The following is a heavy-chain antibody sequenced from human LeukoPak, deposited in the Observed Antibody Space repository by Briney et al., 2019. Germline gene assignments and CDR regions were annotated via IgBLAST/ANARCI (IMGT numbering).Heavy chain of an antibody. J-gene: IGHJ5*02. CDR2: ISGSSTSI. V-gene: IGHV3-48*01. Sequence: GGSLRLSCVGSGFSLSDYWMHWVRQAPGKGLEWVSYISGSSTSIYHADSVKGRFTISRDNAKNSLYLQMNSLRAEDTAVYYCARDVGYRSWFDPWGQGTLVIVSS. CDR1: GFSLSDYW. D-gene: IGHD5-18*01. CDR3: ARDVGYRSWFDP.